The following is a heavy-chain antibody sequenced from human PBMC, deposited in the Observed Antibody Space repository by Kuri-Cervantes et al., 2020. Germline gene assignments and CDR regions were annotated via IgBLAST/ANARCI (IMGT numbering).Heavy chain of an antibody. CDR2: IKQDGSEK. V-gene: IGHV3-7*01. CDR1: GFTFSSSA. J-gene: IGHJ4*02. Sequence: GESLKISCAASGFTFSSSAIHWVRQAPGKGLEWVANIKQDGSEKYYVDSVKGRFTISRDNAKNSQYLQMNSLRAEDTAVYYCAREGDNYGDYEFDYWGQGTLVTVSS. CDR3: AREGDNYGDYEFDY. D-gene: IGHD4-17*01.